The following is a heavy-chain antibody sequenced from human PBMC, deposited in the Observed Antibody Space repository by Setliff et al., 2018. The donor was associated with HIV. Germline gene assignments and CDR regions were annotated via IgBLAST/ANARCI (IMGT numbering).Heavy chain of an antibody. CDR2: IKQDGSEI. V-gene: IGHV3-7*01. Sequence: PGGSLRLSCAASGFTLNRYWMSWVRQAPGKGLEWVANIKQDGSEIHYVDSVKGRFTISRDNAKNSLYLQMNSLSAEDTALYYCARDLGFWGLDASDMWGQGTMVTVS. J-gene: IGHJ3*02. CDR1: GFTLNRYW. D-gene: IGHD3-16*01. CDR3: ARDLGFWGLDASDM.